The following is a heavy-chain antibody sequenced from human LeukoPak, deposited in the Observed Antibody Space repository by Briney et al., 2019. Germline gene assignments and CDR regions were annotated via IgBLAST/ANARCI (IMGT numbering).Heavy chain of an antibody. J-gene: IGHJ4*02. CDR2: IKQDGSEK. Sequence: GGSLRLSCAASGFTFSSYWMSWVRQAPGKGLEWVANIKQDGSEKYYVDSVKGRFTISRDNAKNSLYLQMNSLRAEDTAVYYCARETPCGGDCYHFDYWCQGTLVTVSS. V-gene: IGHV3-7*01. CDR3: ARETPCGGDCYHFDY. D-gene: IGHD2-21*02. CDR1: GFTFSSYW.